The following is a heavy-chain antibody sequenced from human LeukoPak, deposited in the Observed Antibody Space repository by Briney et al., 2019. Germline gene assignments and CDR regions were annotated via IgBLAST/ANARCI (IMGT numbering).Heavy chain of an antibody. CDR3: AREGRLGAMAGNY. Sequence: PGGSLSLFCAASGFTYSDYYMSWLRQAPGKGLEGVSYISRSGSTIYYADPVKGRFTISRDNAKNSLYLQMNSLRAEDTAVYYCAREGRLGAMAGNYWGQGTLVTVSS. J-gene: IGHJ4*02. D-gene: IGHD3-16*01. V-gene: IGHV3-11*04. CDR2: ISRSGSTI. CDR1: GFTYSDYY.